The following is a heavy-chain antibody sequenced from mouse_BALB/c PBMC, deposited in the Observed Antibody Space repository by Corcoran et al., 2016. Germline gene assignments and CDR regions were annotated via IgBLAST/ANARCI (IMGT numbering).Heavy chain of an antibody. D-gene: IGHD2-4*01. J-gene: IGHJ3*01. V-gene: IGHV9-1*02. CDR3: GRGGVYDYDGAFAY. CDR2: INTYTGEP. Sequence: QIQLVQSGPELKKPGETVKISCKASGYTFTNYGMNWVKQAPGKGLKWMGWINTYTGEPTYADDFKGRFAFSLETSASTAYLQINNLKNEDMATYFCGRGGVYDYDGAFAYWGQGTLVTVSA. CDR1: GYTFTNYG.